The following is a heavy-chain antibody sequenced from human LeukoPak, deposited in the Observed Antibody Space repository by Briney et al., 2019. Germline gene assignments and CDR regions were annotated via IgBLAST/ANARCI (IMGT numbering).Heavy chain of an antibody. Sequence: PSETLSLTCAVYGGSFTGYYWSWIRQPPGKGLEWYGEINHSGSTYYNPSLKSRVTISVDTSTNQFSLKLSSVTAGDTAVYYCARGPIYSGSYPFDYWGQGTLVTVSS. CDR1: GGSFTGYY. D-gene: IGHD1-26*01. V-gene: IGHV4-34*01. CDR2: INHSGST. J-gene: IGHJ4*02. CDR3: ARGPIYSGSYPFDY.